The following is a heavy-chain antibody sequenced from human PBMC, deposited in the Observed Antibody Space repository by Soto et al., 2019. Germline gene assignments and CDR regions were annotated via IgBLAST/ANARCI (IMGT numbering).Heavy chain of an antibody. CDR3: AKDIYPETQRDAEHAFDI. J-gene: IGHJ3*02. Sequence: GASVKVSCKASGYTFTSYGISWVRQAPGQGLEWMGWTSAYNGNTNYAQKLQGRVTMTTDTSTSTAYMELRSLRSDDTAVYYCAKDIYPETQRDAEHAFDIWGQGTMVTVSS. CDR2: TSAYNGNT. CDR1: GYTFTSYG. V-gene: IGHV1-18*01.